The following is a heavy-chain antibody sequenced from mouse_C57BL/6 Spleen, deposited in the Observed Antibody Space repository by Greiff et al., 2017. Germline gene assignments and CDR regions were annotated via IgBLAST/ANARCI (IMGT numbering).Heavy chain of an antibody. CDR3: ARFDYYGSSFFDY. V-gene: IGHV1-4*01. D-gene: IGHD1-1*01. J-gene: IGHJ3*01. CDR1: GYTFTSYT. CDR2: INPSSGYT. Sequence: VQLQQSGAELARPGASVKMSCKASGYTFTSYTMHWVKQRPGQGLEWIGYINPSSGYTKYNQKFKDKATLTADKSSSTAYMQLSSLTSEDSAVYYCARFDYYGSSFFDYWGQGTLVTVSA.